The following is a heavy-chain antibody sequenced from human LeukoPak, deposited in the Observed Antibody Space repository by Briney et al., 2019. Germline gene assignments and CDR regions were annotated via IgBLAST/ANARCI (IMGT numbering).Heavy chain of an antibody. D-gene: IGHD6-19*01. CDR3: TRAVAGHPD. V-gene: IGHV4-34*01. Sequence: SETLSLTWAVSGVPFSNYYWSWVRQSPRQGLEWIGEINHSGYTNYNPSLKSRVTMTIDTSKNQFSLILTSVTVADAGVYYCTRAVAGHPDWGQGTLVTVSS. CDR1: GVPFSNYY. CDR2: INHSGYT. J-gene: IGHJ4*02.